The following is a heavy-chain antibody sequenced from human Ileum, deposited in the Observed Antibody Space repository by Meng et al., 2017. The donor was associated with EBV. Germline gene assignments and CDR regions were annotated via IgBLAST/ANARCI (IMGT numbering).Heavy chain of an antibody. CDR3: ARRGYSSGWYAYDY. J-gene: IGHJ4*02. CDR1: GGSISSSDYY. V-gene: IGHV4-39*01. CDR2: LYFSGST. Sequence: QLQLQGSGPGLVKPSETLSLTCTVSGGSISSSDYYWGWIRQPPGKGLEWIGSLYFSGSTYSNPSLESRVTISVDTSNNQFSLKLSSVTAADTAVYYCARRGYSSGWYAYDYWGQGTLVTVSS. D-gene: IGHD6-19*01.